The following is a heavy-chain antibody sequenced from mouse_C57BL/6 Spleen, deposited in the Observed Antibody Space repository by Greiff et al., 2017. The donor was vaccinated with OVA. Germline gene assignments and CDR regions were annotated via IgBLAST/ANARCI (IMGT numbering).Heavy chain of an antibody. CDR2: IDPSDSYT. Sequence: QVQLQQPGAELVKPGASVKLSCKASGYTFTSYWMQWVKQRPGQGLEWIGEIDPSDSYTNYNEKFKGKATLTVDTSSSTAYMQLSSLTSEDSAVYYCARVIGYYYGSSLYYFDYWGQGTTLTVSS. V-gene: IGHV1-50*01. CDR3: ARVIGYYYGSSLYYFDY. D-gene: IGHD1-1*01. CDR1: GYTFTSYW. J-gene: IGHJ2*01.